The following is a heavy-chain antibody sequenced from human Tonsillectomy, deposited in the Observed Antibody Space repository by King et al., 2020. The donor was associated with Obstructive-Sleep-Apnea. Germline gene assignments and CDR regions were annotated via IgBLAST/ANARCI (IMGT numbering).Heavy chain of an antibody. Sequence: ITLKESGPTLVKPTQTLTLTCTLSGFSLSTSGEGVGWIRQPPGKALEWLALIYWDDDKRYSPSLKSRLTITKDTSKNQVVLKMTNMDPVDTATYYCAHRRPLTYYFDYWGQGTLVTVSS. CDR3: AHRRPLTYYFDY. V-gene: IGHV2-5*02. CDR2: IYWDDDK. J-gene: IGHJ4*02. CDR1: GFSLSTSGEG.